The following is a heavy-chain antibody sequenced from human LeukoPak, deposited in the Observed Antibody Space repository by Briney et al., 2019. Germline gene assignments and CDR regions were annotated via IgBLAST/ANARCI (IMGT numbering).Heavy chain of an antibody. D-gene: IGHD4-17*01. J-gene: IGHJ3*02. Sequence: PETLPLTCAVSGGSLSSSNWWSWVRQPPGKGLEWIGEIYHSGRTNYNPSLKSRVTISVDKSKNQFSLKLSSVTAADTAVYYCARKRSDYYAFDIWGQGTMVTVSS. V-gene: IGHV4-4*03. CDR2: IYHSGRT. CDR1: GGSLSSSNW. CDR3: ARKRSDYYAFDI.